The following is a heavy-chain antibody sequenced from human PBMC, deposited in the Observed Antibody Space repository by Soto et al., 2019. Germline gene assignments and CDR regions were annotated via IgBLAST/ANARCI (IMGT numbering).Heavy chain of an antibody. Sequence: GGSLRLSCAASGVTFSRNAISVVRQAPGRGLEWVSAISGSGGSTYYADSVKGRFTISRDNSKNTLYLQMNSLRAEDTAVYYCAKDPPMTVVANDAFDIWGQGTMVTVSS. CDR3: AKDPPMTVVANDAFDI. V-gene: IGHV3-23*01. J-gene: IGHJ3*02. D-gene: IGHD3-22*01. CDR2: ISGSGGST. CDR1: GVTFSRNA.